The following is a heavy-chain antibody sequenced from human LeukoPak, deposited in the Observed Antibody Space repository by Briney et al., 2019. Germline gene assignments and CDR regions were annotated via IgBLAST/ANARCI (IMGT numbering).Heavy chain of an antibody. V-gene: IGHV3-21*01. J-gene: IGHJ4*02. CDR3: ARQGGPYDSSGYYYFDY. D-gene: IGHD3-22*01. CDR2: ISSSSSYI. Sequence: GGSLRLSCAASGFTFSSYSMNWVRQAPGKGLEWVSSISSSSSYIYYADSVKGRFTISRDNAKNSLHLQMNSLRAEDTAVYYCARQGGPYDSSGYYYFDYWGQGTLITVSS. CDR1: GFTFSSYS.